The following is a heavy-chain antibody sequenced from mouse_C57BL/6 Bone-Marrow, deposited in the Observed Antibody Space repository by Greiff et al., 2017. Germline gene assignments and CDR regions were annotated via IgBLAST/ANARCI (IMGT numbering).Heavy chain of an antibody. V-gene: IGHV1-42*01. CDR1: GYSFTGYY. CDR3: ARWGGY. Sequence: EVKLMESGPELVKPGASVKISCKASGYSFTGYYMHWVKQSPEKSLEWIGEINPSTGGTTYNQKFKAKATLTVDKSSSTAYMQLKSLTSEDSAVYYCARWGGYWDRGTTLTVSS. J-gene: IGHJ2*01. CDR2: INPSTGGT.